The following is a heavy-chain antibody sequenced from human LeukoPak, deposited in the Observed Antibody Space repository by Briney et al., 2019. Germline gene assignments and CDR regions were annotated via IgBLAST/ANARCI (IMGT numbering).Heavy chain of an antibody. CDR3: ARGLGGDGYNLNFY. D-gene: IGHD5-24*01. J-gene: IGHJ4*02. CDR2: INPNSGGT. V-gene: IGHV1-2*06. CDR1: GYTFTSYY. Sequence: ASVKVSCKASGYTFTSYYMHWVRQAPGQGLEWMGRINPNSGGTNYAQKFQGRVTMTRDTSISTAYMELSRLRSDDTAVYYCARGLGGDGYNLNFYWGQGTLVTVSS.